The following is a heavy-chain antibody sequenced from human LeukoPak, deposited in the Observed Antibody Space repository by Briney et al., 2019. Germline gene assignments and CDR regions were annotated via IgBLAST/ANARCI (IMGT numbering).Heavy chain of an antibody. CDR1: GFTFSSYG. V-gene: IGHV3-30*02. J-gene: IGHJ6*03. CDR3: AQDKVPMDV. CDR2: VHYDGSIL. Sequence: GGSLRLSCAASGFTFSSYGMHWVRQAPGKGLERVAYVHYDGSILYHTDSVKGRFTISRDNSKHTAHLQMSSLTTDDTGVYYCAQDKVPMDVWGKGTTVTVSS.